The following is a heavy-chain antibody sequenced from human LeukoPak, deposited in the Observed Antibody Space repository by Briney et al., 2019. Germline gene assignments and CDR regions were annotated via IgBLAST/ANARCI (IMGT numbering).Heavy chain of an antibody. J-gene: IGHJ5*02. CDR1: GYSISSGYY. CDR3: ASHYWRPMVPAAKRFDP. CDR2: IYHSGST. Sequence: SETLSLTCAVSGYSISSGYYWGWIRQPPGQGLEWIGSIYHSGSTYYNPSLKSRVTISVDTSKNQFSLKLSSVTAADTAVYYCASHYWRPMVPAAKRFDPWAQGTVVTVSS. D-gene: IGHD2-2*01. V-gene: IGHV4-38-2*01.